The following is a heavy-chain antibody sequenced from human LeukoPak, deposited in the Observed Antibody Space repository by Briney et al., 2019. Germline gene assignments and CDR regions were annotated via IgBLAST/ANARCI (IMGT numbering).Heavy chain of an antibody. CDR2: INPDSGGT. V-gene: IGHV1-2*02. CDR1: GYTFTGYY. CDR3: ARISSGYCSGGSCNTKGYYLDY. D-gene: IGHD2-15*01. J-gene: IGHJ4*02. Sequence: ASVKVSCKASGYTFTGYYIHWVRQAPGQGLEWMGWINPDSGGTNYAQKFQGRVTMTRDTSISTAYLELSRLRSDDTAVYYCARISSGYCSGGSCNTKGYYLDYWGQGTLVTVSS.